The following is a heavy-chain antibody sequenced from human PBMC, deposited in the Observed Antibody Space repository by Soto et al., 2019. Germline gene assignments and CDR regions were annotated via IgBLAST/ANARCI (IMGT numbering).Heavy chain of an antibody. CDR1: GFTFSNYA. CDR3: AQERYNWNGNGFDI. CDR2: ISGSGGST. V-gene: IGHV3-23*01. D-gene: IGHD1-1*01. J-gene: IGHJ3*02. Sequence: GGSLRLSCAASGFTFSNYAMSWVRQAPGKGLEWVSGISGSGGSTYYADSVKGRFTISRDNSKNTLFLQVNSLRAEDTAVYYCAQERYNWNGNGFDIWGQGTMVTVSS.